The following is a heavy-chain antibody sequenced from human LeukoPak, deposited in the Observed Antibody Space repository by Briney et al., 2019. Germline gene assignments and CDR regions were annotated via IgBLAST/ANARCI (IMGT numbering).Heavy chain of an antibody. Sequence: SQALSLTCAISGDSVSSNSAAWNWIRQSPSRGLEWLGRTYYRSKWYNDYAVSVKGRIAINPDTSKNQFSLQLNSVTPEDTAVYYCARAKGRSRLFDYWGQGTLVTASS. CDR3: ARAKGRSRLFDY. J-gene: IGHJ4*02. CDR1: GDSVSSNSAA. D-gene: IGHD6-13*01. V-gene: IGHV6-1*01. CDR2: TYYRSKWYN.